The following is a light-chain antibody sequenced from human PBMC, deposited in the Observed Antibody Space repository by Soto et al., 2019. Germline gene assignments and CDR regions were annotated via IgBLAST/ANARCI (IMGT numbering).Light chain of an antibody. CDR2: KVS. CDR1: QSLVYSDGNTY. CDR3: MQRIHWPRWT. V-gene: IGKV2-30*01. J-gene: IGKJ1*01. Sequence: DVVMTQSPLSLPVTLGQPASISCRSSQSLVYSDGNTYLNWFQQRPGQSPRRLIYKVSNRDSGVPDRFSGSGSGTNFTLKISRVEVEDVGVYYCMQRIHWPRWTFGQGTKVEIK.